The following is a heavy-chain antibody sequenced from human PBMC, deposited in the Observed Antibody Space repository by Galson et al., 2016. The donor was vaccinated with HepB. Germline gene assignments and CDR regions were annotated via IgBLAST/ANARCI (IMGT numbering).Heavy chain of an antibody. Sequence: SLRLSCAASGFSFSTSGMSWVRQTPGRGLEWVSGITGSGDATHYADSVRGRFTISRDHPKNTLYLYMDSLRVGDTAVYYCGKHGGFDYWGQGAPVTVSS. CDR1: GFSFSTSG. D-gene: IGHD3-16*01. J-gene: IGHJ4*02. V-gene: IGHV3-23*01. CDR3: GKHGGFDY. CDR2: ITGSGDAT.